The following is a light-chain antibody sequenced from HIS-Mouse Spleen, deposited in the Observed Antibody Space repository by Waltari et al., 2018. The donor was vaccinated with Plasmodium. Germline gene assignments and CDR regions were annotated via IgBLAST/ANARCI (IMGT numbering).Light chain of an antibody. J-gene: IGKJ2*01. CDR1: QGISSY. CDR3: QQLNSYPYT. V-gene: IGKV1-9*01. CDR2: AAS. Sequence: DIQFTQSPSFLSASVGDRVTITCRASQGISSYFAWYQKKPGKAPKLLIYAASTLKSGVPSRFSGSGSGTEFTLTISSLQPEDFATYYCQQLNSYPYTFGQGTKLEIK.